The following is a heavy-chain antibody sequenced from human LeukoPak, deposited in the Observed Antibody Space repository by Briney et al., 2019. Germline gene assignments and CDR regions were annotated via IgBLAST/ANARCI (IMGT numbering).Heavy chain of an antibody. CDR1: GFTFSNYA. CDR3: ARVLSGRGSLYDYYYYMDV. D-gene: IGHD3-10*01. Sequence: PGGSLRLSCAASGFTFSNYAMHWVRQAPGKGLEWVTVISYDGSNKYYADSVKGRFTISRDNSKNTLYLQMNSLRAEDPAVYYCARVLSGRGSLYDYYYYMDVWGKGTTVTIFS. V-gene: IGHV3-30*04. CDR2: ISYDGSNK. J-gene: IGHJ6*03.